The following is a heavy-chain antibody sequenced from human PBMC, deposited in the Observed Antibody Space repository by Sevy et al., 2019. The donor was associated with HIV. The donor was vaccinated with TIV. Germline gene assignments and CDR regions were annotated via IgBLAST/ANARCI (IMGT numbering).Heavy chain of an antibody. CDR3: AKIYDY. Sequence: SETLSLTCSVSGGSISKIGNYWGWVRQPPGERLEWIGDIFHTGKTNYNPSLKSRVTISLDTSKNQFSLKLSSVTAADTAVYYCAKIYDYWGPRALVTASS. V-gene: IGHV4-39*01. CDR1: GGSISKIGNY. CDR2: IFHTGKT. J-gene: IGHJ4*02. D-gene: IGHD3-3*01.